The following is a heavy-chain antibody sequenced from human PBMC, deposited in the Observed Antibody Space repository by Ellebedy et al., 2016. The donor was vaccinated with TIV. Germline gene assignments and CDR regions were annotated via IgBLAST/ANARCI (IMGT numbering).Heavy chain of an antibody. V-gene: IGHV3-23*01. CDR2: IRDSGGIT. CDR1: GFTFSSYG. J-gene: IGHJ4*02. Sequence: GESLKISCAASGFTFSSYGMHWVRQAPGQGLVWLSSIRDSGGITYYEDSVKGRFTISRDNSKNTLYLQMNSLSAEDTAAYYCAKDHWGGYGTGPASQHDSWGQGTLVTVSS. CDR3: AKDHWGGYGTGPASQHDS. D-gene: IGHD2-21*01.